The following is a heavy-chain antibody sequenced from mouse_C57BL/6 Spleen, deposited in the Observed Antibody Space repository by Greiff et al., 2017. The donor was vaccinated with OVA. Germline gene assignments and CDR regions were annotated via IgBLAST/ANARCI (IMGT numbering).Heavy chain of an antibody. CDR3: ARPKDPIVYYSVSVWYFDV. V-gene: IGHV5-9*01. D-gene: IGHD1-1*01. CDR2: ISGGGGNT. Sequence: EVKLEESGGGLVKPGGSLKLSCAASGFTFSSYTMSWVRQTPEKRLEWVATISGGGGNTYYPDSVKGRFTISRDNAKHTLCLQMSSLRSEITALYYCARPKDPIVYYSVSVWYFDVWGTGTTVTVSS. J-gene: IGHJ1*03. CDR1: GFTFSSYT.